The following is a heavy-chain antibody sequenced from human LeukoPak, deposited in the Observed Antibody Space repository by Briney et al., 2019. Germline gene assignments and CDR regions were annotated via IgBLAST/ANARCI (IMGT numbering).Heavy chain of an antibody. J-gene: IGHJ4*02. D-gene: IGHD3-22*01. CDR3: VRGGLPYYDGRSYIY. Sequence: GGSLRLSCAASGFTFSDHYMDWVRQAPGKGLEWAGRVRNKANSYSTEYAASVKGRFTISRDDSKNSLYLQMNSLKTEDTAGYFCVRGGLPYYDGRSYIYWGQGALVTVSS. V-gene: IGHV3-72*01. CDR1: GFTFSDHY. CDR2: VRNKANSYST.